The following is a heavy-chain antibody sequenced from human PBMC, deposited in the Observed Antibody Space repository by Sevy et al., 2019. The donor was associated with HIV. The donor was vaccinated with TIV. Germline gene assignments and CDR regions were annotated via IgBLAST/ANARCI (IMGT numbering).Heavy chain of an antibody. V-gene: IGHV3-30-3*01. CDR2: ISYDGSNK. CDR3: AREVPGYSSGWYAEGNFDY. CDR1: GFTFSSYA. Sequence: GGSLRLSCAASGFTFSSYAMHWVRQAPGKGLEWVAVISYDGSNKYYADSVKGRFTISRDNSKNTLYLQMNSLRDEDTAVYYCAREVPGYSSGWYAEGNFDYWGQGTLVTVSS. D-gene: IGHD6-19*01. J-gene: IGHJ4*02.